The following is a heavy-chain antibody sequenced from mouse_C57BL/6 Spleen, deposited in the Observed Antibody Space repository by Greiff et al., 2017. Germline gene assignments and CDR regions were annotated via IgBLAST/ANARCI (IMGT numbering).Heavy chain of an antibody. D-gene: IGHD1-1*01. J-gene: IGHJ2*01. CDR3: ARQGYGSSNY. CDR1: GYAFTNYL. CDR2: INPGSGGT. V-gene: IGHV1-54*01. Sequence: QVQLQQSGAELVRPGTSVKVSCKASGYAFTNYLIEWVKQRPGQGLEWIGVINPGSGGTNYNEKFKGKATLTADKSSSTAYMQLSSLTSEDSAVYFCARQGYGSSNYWGQGTTLTVSS.